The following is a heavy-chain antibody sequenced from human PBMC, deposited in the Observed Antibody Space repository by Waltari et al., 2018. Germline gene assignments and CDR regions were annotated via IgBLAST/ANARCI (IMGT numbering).Heavy chain of an antibody. CDR1: GYSISSGYY. D-gene: IGHD3-16*02. Sequence: QVQLQESGPGLVKASETLSLTCGVFGYSISSGYYWGWIRQPPGKGLEWIGNIYHIGSTYYNPSRKSRVTISVDTSKNQFSLKLSSVTAADTAIYYCARLGNMITFRGVIVPSSDAFDIWGQGTMVTVSS. CDR2: IYHIGST. CDR3: ARLGNMITFRGVIVPSSDAFDI. V-gene: IGHV4-38-2*01. J-gene: IGHJ3*02.